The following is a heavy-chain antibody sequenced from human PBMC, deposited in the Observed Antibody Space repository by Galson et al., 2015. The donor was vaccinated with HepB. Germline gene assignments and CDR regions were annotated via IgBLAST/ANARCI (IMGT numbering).Heavy chain of an antibody. CDR3: ARDYAVTTRNWFDP. CDR1: GYTLTELS. J-gene: IGHJ5*02. CDR2: FDPEDGET. V-gene: IGHV1-24*01. Sequence: SVKVSCKVSGYTLTELSMHWVRQAPGKGLEWMGGFDPEDGETIYAQKFQGRVTMTEDTSTDTAYMELSSLRSEDTAVYYCARDYAVTTRNWFDPWGQGTLVTVSS. D-gene: IGHD4-17*01.